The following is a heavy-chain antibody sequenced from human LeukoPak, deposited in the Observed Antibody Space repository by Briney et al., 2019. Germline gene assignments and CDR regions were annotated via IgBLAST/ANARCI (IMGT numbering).Heavy chain of an antibody. V-gene: IGHV4-61*08. D-gene: IGHD1-26*01. CDR3: VREKDVVGARRLDI. CDR1: GGSISSGDYY. Sequence: SETLSLTCTVSGGSISSGDYYWSWIRQPPGKGLEWIGYIYYSGSTNYNPSLKSRVTISVDTSKNQFSLKLSSVTAADTAVYYCVREKDVVGARRLDIWGQGTMVTVSS. J-gene: IGHJ3*02. CDR2: IYYSGST.